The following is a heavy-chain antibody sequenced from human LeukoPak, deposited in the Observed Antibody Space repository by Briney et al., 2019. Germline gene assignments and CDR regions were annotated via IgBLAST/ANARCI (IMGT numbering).Heavy chain of an antibody. CDR2: FHPEEGET. CDR1: GDTLTALS. J-gene: IGHJ6*03. CDR3: ARSLDILTGYGEWYYYYYMDV. D-gene: IGHD3-9*01. Sequence: ASVNVSCMVSGDTLTALSMHWVRQAPGKGLEGMGGFHPEEGETIYAQKFQGSVTMTEDKSTDTAYMELSSLRSDDAAVYYCARSLDILTGYGEWYYYYYMDVWGKGTTVTVSS. V-gene: IGHV1-24*01.